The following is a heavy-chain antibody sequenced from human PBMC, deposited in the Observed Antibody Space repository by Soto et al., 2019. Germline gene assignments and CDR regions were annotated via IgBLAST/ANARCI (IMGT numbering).Heavy chain of an antibody. CDR3: AREGIAAALDY. CDR2: ISRSSSYI. CDR1: GFTFSSYS. V-gene: IGHV3-21*01. D-gene: IGHD6-13*01. J-gene: IGHJ4*02. Sequence: EVQLVASGGGLVKPGGSLRLSCAASGFTFSSYSMNWVRQAPGKGLEWVSSISRSSSYIYYADSVKCRFTISRDNAKNSLYLQVNSLRAEDTAVYYCAREGIAAALDYWGQGTLVTVSS.